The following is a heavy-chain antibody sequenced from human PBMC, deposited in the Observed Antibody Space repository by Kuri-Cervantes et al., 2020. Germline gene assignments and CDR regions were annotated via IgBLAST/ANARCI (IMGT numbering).Heavy chain of an antibody. V-gene: IGHV4-39*01. D-gene: IGHD2-15*01. CDR1: GGSISSSSYY. J-gene: IGHJ4*02. Sequence: SETLSLTCTVPGGSISSSSYYWGWIRQPPGKGLEWIGSIYYSGSTYYNPSLKSRVTISVDTSKNQFSLKPSSVTAADTAVYYCAGGEIFVVVVAATIYFDYWGQGTLVTVSS. CDR2: IYYSGST. CDR3: AGGEIFVVVVAATIYFDY.